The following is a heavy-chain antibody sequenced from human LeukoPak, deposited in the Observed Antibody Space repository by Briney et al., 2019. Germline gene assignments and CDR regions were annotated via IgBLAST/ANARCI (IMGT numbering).Heavy chain of an antibody. CDR3: ARSGTMIVADLDY. CDR2: IIPIFGTA. D-gene: IGHD3-22*01. CDR1: VGTFSSYA. J-gene: IGHJ4*02. V-gene: IGHV1-69*05. Sequence: SVKGSCKASVGTFSSYAISWVRQAPGRGPEWMGRIIPIFGTANYAQKFQGRVTITTDESTSTAYMELSSLRSEDTAVYYCARSGTMIVADLDYWGQGTLVTVSS.